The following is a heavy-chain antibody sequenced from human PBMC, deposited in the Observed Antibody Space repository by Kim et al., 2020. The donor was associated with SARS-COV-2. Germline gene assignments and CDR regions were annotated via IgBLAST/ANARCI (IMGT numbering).Heavy chain of an antibody. D-gene: IGHD2-8*02. CDR1: GFTFGDYA. V-gene: IGHV3-9*01. Sequence: GGSLRLSCAASGFTFGDYAMHWVRQAPGKGLEWVSGISWNSGSIGYADSVKGRFTISRDNAKNSLYLQMNSLRAEDTALYYCAKDYGLWVLVGCFDYWGQGTLVTVSS. CDR3: AKDYGLWVLVGCFDY. J-gene: IGHJ4*02. CDR2: ISWNSGSI.